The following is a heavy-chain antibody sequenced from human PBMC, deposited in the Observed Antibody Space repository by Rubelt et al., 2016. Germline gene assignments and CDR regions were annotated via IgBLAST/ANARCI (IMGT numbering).Heavy chain of an antibody. CDR2: INHSGST. J-gene: IGHJ3*02. D-gene: IGHD5-12*01. CDR3: ARTSGYNYDEAFDS. Sequence: QVQLQQWGAGLLKPSETLSLTCAVYGGSFSGYYWSWIRQPPGKGLEWIGEINHSGSTNYNPSLKSRVTISVDTSKKQFPLKWRSVTAAYTAVYYCARTSGYNYDEAFDSWGQGTMVTVSS. V-gene: IGHV4-34*01. CDR1: GGSFSGYY.